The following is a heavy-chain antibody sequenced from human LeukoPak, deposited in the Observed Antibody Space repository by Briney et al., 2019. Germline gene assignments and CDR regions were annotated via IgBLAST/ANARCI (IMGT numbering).Heavy chain of an antibody. CDR3: ARGGSSSS. J-gene: IGHJ5*02. D-gene: IGHD6-6*01. Sequence: PGGSLRLSCAASGFTFDDYAMHWVRQAPGKGLEWVSLISWDGGSTYYADSVKGRFTISRDNAKNSLYLQMNSLRAEDTAVYYCARGGSSSSWGQGTLVTVSS. CDR1: GFTFDDYA. CDR2: ISWDGGST. V-gene: IGHV3-43D*03.